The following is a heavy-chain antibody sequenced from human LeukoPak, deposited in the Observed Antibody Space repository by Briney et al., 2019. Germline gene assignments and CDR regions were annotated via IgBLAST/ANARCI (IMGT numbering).Heavy chain of an antibody. V-gene: IGHV4-39*07. Sequence: PSETLSLTCTVSGGSISSSSYYWGWIRQPPGKGLEWIGEINHSGSTNYNPSLKSRVTISVDTSKNQFSLKLSSVTAADTAVYYCARGVVAATKFDYWGQGTLVTVSS. CDR1: GGSISSSSYY. J-gene: IGHJ4*02. D-gene: IGHD2-15*01. CDR3: ARGVVAATKFDY. CDR2: INHSGST.